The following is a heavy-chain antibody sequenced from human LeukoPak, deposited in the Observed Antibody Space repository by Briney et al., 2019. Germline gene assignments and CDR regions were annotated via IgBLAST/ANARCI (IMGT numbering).Heavy chain of an antibody. D-gene: IGHD5-24*01. CDR2: IYSGGST. CDR1: GFTVSSNY. CDR3: ARSVATTDWYFDL. V-gene: IGHV3-53*01. Sequence: PGGSLRLSCAASGFTVSSNYMSWVRQAPGKGLEWVSVIYSGGSTYYADSVKGRLTISRDNSKNTLYLQMNSLRAEDTAVYYCARSVATTDWYFDLWGRGTLVTVSS. J-gene: IGHJ2*01.